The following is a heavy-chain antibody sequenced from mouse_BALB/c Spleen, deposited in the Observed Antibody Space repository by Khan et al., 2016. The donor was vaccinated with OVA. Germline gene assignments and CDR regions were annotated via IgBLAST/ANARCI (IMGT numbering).Heavy chain of an antibody. CDR1: GFSLTNYG. CDR2: MWGDGST. Sequence: QVQLKQSGPGLVAPSQSLSITCTISGFSLTNYGIHWVRQPPGKGLEWLVLMWGDGSTTYNSTLKSRLTVSKDNSKSQVFLKMNSLQTDDTAMYFCARQPYYHYNVMDYWGQGTSATVSS. V-gene: IGHV2-6-1*01. D-gene: IGHD2-10*01. J-gene: IGHJ4*01. CDR3: ARQPYYHYNVMDY.